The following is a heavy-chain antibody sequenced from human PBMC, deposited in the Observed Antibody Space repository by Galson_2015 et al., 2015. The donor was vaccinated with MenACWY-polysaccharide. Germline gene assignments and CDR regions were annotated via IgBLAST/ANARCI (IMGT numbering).Heavy chain of an antibody. CDR3: ARIIARKYTFADS. D-gene: IGHD2-21*01. CDR2: MNPNSGNT. J-gene: IGHJ4*02. V-gene: IGHV1-8*01. Sequence: CKASGYKFTSYDINWVRQATGQGLEWMGWMNPNSGNTGYAQKFQGRVTMTSNSAIMTAYMELSSLRSEDTAVYYCARIIARKYTFADSWGQGTLVTVSS. CDR1: GYKFTSYD.